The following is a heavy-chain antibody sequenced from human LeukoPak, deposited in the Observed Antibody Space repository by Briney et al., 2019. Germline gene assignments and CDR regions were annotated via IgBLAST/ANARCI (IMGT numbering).Heavy chain of an antibody. CDR2: INHSGST. V-gene: IGHV4-34*01. CDR1: GGSFSGYY. D-gene: IGHD4-23*01. J-gene: IGHJ3*02. Sequence: SETPSLTCAVYGGSFSGYYWSWIRQPPGKGLEWIGEINHSGSTNYNPSLKSRVTISVDMSKNQFSLKLSSVTAADTAVYYCARGRDDYGGNGEDFDIWGQGTMVTVSS. CDR3: ARGRDDYGGNGEDFDI.